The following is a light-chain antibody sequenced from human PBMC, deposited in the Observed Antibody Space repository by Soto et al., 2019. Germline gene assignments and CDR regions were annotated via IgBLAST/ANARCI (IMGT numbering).Light chain of an antibody. J-gene: IGLJ1*01. Sequence: QSVLTQPPSVSAAPGQKVTISCSGSSSNIGENYVSWYRQLPGTAPKLLIYDNNKRPSGIPDRFSGSKSGTSATLAITGLQTGDEAVYYCGALDSSLSVVFGTGTKLTVL. CDR1: SSNIGENY. CDR3: GALDSSLSVV. CDR2: DNN. V-gene: IGLV1-51*01.